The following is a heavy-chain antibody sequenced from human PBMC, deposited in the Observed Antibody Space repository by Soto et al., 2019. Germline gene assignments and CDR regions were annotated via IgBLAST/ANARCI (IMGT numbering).Heavy chain of an antibody. CDR1: GFNFNDYG. J-gene: IGHJ6*02. D-gene: IGHD3-9*01. Sequence: EVQLVESGGDLVQPGRSLRLSCAASGFNFNDYGMHWVRQAPGKGLEWVSSISWNSVSIGYADSVKGRFTISRDNAKNSLYLQMNSLRAEDTAVYYCARDPYDILTGYLYYGMDVWGQGTTVTVSS. V-gene: IGHV3-9*01. CDR3: ARDPYDILTGYLYYGMDV. CDR2: ISWNSVSI.